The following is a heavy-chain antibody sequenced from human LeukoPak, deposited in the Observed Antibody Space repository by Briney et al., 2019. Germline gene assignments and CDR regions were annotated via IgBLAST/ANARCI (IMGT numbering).Heavy chain of an antibody. D-gene: IGHD3-10*01. Sequence: GGSLRLSCAASGFTFSDYYMSWIRQPPGKGLEWVSYISGSTTYTNYADSVRGRFTISRDNSKNTLYLQMNTLRAEDTAVYFCAKQPYQYVSGSPSWFDPWGQGTLVTVSS. J-gene: IGHJ5*02. V-gene: IGHV3-11*03. CDR3: AKQPYQYVSGSPSWFDP. CDR2: ISGSTTYT. CDR1: GFTFSDYY.